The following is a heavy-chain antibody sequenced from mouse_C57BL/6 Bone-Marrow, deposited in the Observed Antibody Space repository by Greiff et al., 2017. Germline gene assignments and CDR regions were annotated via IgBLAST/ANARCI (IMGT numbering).Heavy chain of an antibody. V-gene: IGHV1-69*01. CDR3: ASYYYGSRYAMDY. CDR2: IDPSDSYT. CDR1: GYTFTSYW. Sequence: VQLQQPGAELVMPGASVKLSCKASGYTFTSYWMHWVKQRPGQGLEWIGEIDPSDSYTNYNQKFKGKSTLTVDKSSSTAYMQLSSLTSEDSAVYYCASYYYGSRYAMDYWGQGTSVTVSS. D-gene: IGHD1-1*01. J-gene: IGHJ4*01.